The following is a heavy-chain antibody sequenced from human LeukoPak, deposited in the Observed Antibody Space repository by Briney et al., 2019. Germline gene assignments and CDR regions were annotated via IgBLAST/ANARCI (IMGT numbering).Heavy chain of an antibody. V-gene: IGHV3-48*03. Sequence: GGSLRLSCVVSGFTFSNYDMNWVRQAPGKGLEWISSMSSSGFIIYYAEFVKGRFTISRDNAKNSLYLQMNSLRADDTAVYYCARETYSGSGSYNFFDYWGLGTLVTVSS. CDR3: ARETYSGSGSYNFFDY. D-gene: IGHD3-10*01. CDR2: MSSSGFII. CDR1: GFTFSNYD. J-gene: IGHJ4*02.